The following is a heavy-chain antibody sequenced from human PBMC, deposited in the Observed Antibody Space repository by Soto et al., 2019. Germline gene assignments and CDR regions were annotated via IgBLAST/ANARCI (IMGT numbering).Heavy chain of an antibody. CDR3: ARGYNGP. CDR1: GYTLTELS. D-gene: IGHD1-20*01. CDR2: ITSGRTYI. J-gene: IGHJ5*02. V-gene: IGHV3-21*01. Sequence: SCKVSGYTLTELSMYWVRQAPGKGLEWVSSITSGRTYIYYAESVKGRFTISRDNAKKSLYLQMNSLRVEDTAMYYCARGYNGPWGQGTLVTVSS.